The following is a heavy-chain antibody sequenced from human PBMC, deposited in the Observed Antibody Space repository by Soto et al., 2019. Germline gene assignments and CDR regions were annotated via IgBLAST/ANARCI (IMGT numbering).Heavy chain of an antibody. CDR1: GFTFSSYW. J-gene: IGHJ4*02. D-gene: IGHD3-16*02. CDR3: ARVPERYDYIWGSYHPLDY. CDR2: IKQDGSEK. Sequence: GGSLRLSCAASGFTFSSYWMSWVRQAPGKGLEWVANIKQDGSEKYYVDSVKGRFTISRDNAKNSLYLQMNSLRAEDTAVYYCARVPERYDYIWGSYHPLDYWGQGTLVTVSS. V-gene: IGHV3-7*01.